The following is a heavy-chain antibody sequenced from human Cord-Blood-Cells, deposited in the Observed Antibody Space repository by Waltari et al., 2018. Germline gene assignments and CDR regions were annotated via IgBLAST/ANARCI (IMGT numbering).Heavy chain of an antibody. CDR3: ARASGSSGFDY. D-gene: IGHD3-10*01. CDR2: INAGNGNT. CDR1: GYTFTSYA. V-gene: IGHV1-3*01. Sequence: QVQLVQSGAEVKKPGASVKVSCKASGYTFTSYAMHCVRQAPGQRLEWMGWINAGNGNTKYSQKFQGRVTITRDTSASTAYMELSSLRSEDMAVYYCARASGSSGFDYWGQGTLVTVSS. J-gene: IGHJ4*02.